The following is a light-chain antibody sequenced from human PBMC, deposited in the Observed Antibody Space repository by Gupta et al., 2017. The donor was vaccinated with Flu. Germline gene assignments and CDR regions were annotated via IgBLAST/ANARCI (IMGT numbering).Light chain of an antibody. V-gene: IGLV2-18*02. CDR3: RSVTSRDTWV. Sequence: QSALPQPASVSGSPGQSITISCTGTSSDVGGYNRVSWYQQPPGTAPKRMISEVRKRPSGVPERFSGSKSGNTASLTISGLQAEDEADYDCRSVTSRDTWVFGGGTKLTVL. CDR1: SSDVGGYNR. CDR2: EVR. J-gene: IGLJ3*02.